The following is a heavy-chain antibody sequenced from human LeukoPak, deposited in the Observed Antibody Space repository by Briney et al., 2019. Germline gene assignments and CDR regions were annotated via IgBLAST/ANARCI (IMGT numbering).Heavy chain of an antibody. CDR3: TRWARFCSEGIFFPWSAP. D-gene: IGHD2-15*01. J-gene: IGHJ5*02. Sequence: GGSLRLSCAASGFIFSSYWMSWVRQAPGKGLEWVAKMKGSEEYYVDSVKGRFTISRDNAKNSLYLQMNSLRVDDTAVYYCTRWARFCSEGIFFPWSAPGDKETVVTV. V-gene: IGHV3-7*01. CDR1: GFIFSSYW. CDR2: MKGSEE.